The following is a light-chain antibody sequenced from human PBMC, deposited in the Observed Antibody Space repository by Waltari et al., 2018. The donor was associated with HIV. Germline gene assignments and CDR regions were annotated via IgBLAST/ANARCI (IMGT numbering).Light chain of an antibody. Sequence: FVLTQSPGTLSLSPGDRATISCRASQSVPNNYLAWYQKKVGQAPRLLIYGASTRATGIPSRFSGSGSGADYTLTINRLEPEYFAVYYCQHYGTSLHWTFGQGTKVEIK. CDR3: QHYGTSLHWT. CDR2: GAS. CDR1: QSVPNNY. V-gene: IGKV3-20*01. J-gene: IGKJ1*01.